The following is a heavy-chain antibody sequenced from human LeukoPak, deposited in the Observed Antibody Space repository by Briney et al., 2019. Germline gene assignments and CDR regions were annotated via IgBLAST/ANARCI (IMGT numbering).Heavy chain of an antibody. V-gene: IGHV3-53*01. CDR1: GFTVSSNY. Sequence: PGGSLRLSCAASGFTVSSNYMSWVRQAPGKGLEWVSVIYSGGSTYYADSVKGRFTISRDNSKNTLYLQMNSLRAEDTAVYYCAREDGSGSYPGYYYGMDVWGQGTTVTVSS. CDR3: AREDGSGSYPGYYYGMDV. D-gene: IGHD3-10*01. CDR2: IYSGGST. J-gene: IGHJ6*02.